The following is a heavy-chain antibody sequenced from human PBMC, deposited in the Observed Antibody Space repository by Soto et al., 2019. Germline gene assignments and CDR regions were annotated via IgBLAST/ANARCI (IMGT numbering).Heavy chain of an antibody. CDR2: INHSGST. J-gene: IGHJ5*02. V-gene: IGHV4-34*01. CDR3: AREWFGELFEENWFDP. CDR1: GGSFSGYY. Sequence: QVQLQQWGAGLLKPSETLSLTCAVYGGSFSGYYWSWIRQPPGKGLEWIGEINHSGSTNYNPSLKSRVTISVDTSKNQFSLKLSSVTAADTAVYYCAREWFGELFEENWFDPWGPGTLVTVSS. D-gene: IGHD3-10*01.